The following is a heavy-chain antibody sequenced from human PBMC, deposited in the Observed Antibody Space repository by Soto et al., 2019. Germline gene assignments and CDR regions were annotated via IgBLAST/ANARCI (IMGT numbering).Heavy chain of an antibody. CDR2: IYWDNDK. Sequence: QITLKESGPPLVKPTQTLTLTCTFSGFSLSASGETVGWIRQAPGKAPEWLGLIYWDNDKRYSPSLYNRLTITKDTSKNQVVLTMTNMDPVDTATYYCAHRGDEYSTSRHFDYWGQGTLVTVSS. D-gene: IGHD2-21*01. CDR3: AHRGDEYSTSRHFDY. CDR1: GFSLSASGET. J-gene: IGHJ4*02. V-gene: IGHV2-5*02.